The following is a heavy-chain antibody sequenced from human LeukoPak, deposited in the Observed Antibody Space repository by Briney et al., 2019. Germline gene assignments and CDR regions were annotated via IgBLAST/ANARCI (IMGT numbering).Heavy chain of an antibody. CDR3: ARLTSGYYANFDY. V-gene: IGHV4-59*08. CDR1: GGSISNYY. D-gene: IGHD3-22*01. J-gene: IGHJ4*02. Sequence: PSETLSLTCTVSGGSISNYYWSWIRQPPGKGLEWIGYIYYSGSTNCNPSLKSRVTISVDTSKNQFSLKLSSVTAADTAVYYCARLTSGYYANFDYWGQGTLVTVSS. CDR2: IYYSGST.